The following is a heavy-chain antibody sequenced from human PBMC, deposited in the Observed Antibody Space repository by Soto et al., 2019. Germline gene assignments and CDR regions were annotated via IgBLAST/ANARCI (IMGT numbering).Heavy chain of an antibody. Sequence: ASVKVSCKASGYTFTSYGISWVRQAPGQGLEWVGWISAYNGNTNYAQKLQGRVTMTTDTSTSTAYMELRSLRSDDTAVYYCARDGGVLRYFDWLLLNWFDPWGQGTLVTVSS. J-gene: IGHJ5*02. V-gene: IGHV1-18*01. D-gene: IGHD3-9*01. CDR1: GYTFTSYG. CDR2: ISAYNGNT. CDR3: ARDGGVLRYFDWLLLNWFDP.